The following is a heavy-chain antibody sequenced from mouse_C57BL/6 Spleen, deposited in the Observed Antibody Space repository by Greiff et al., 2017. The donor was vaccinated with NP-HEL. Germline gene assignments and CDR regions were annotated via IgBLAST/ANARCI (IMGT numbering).Heavy chain of an antibody. CDR3: TPFAPGY. J-gene: IGHJ2*01. CDR2: IRLKSDNYAT. V-gene: IGHV6-3*01. CDR1: GFTFSNYW. Sequence: DVQLQESGGGLVQPGGSMKLSCVASGFTFSNYWMNWVRQSPEKGLEWVAQIRLKSDNYATHYAESVKGRFTISRDDSKSSVYLQMNNLRAEDTGIYYCTPFAPGYWGQGTTLTVSS.